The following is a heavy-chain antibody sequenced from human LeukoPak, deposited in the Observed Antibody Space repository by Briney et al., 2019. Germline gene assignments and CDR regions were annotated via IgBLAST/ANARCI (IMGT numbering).Heavy chain of an antibody. CDR1: GGSFSGYY. Sequence: SETLSLTCAVYGGSFSGYYWSWIRQPPGKGLEWIGEINHSGSTNYNPSLKSRVTISVDTSKNQFSLKLSSVTAADTAVYYCARDRAAGVVYWGQGTLVTVSS. V-gene: IGHV4-34*01. CDR2: INHSGST. D-gene: IGHD6-13*01. CDR3: ARDRAAGVVY. J-gene: IGHJ4*02.